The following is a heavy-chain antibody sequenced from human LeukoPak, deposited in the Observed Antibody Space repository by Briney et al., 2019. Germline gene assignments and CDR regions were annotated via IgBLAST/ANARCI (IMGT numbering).Heavy chain of an antibody. CDR3: ASLFGTADAFDI. D-gene: IGHD3-16*01. V-gene: IGHV3-30-3*01. J-gene: IGHJ3*02. Sequence: PGGSLRLSCAASGFTFSSCAMHWVRQAPGKGLEWVAVISYDGSNKYYADSVKGRFTISRDNSKNTLYLQMNSLRAEDTAVYYCASLFGTADAFDIWGQGTMVTVSS. CDR2: ISYDGSNK. CDR1: GFTFSSCA.